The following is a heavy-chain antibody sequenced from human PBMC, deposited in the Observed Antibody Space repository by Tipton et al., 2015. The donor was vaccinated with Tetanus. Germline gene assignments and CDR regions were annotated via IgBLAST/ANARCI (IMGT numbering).Heavy chain of an antibody. Sequence: TLSLTCAVYGGSFSDYYWSWIRQSPGKGLEWIGHVYYSGRTYYNPPLKSRVTISADMSKNQFSLKLTSVTAADTATYYCARMGFTYGQVVYWGQGTLVTVAS. CDR2: VYYSGRT. D-gene: IGHD5-18*01. V-gene: IGHV4-30-4*01. CDR1: GGSFSDYY. CDR3: ARMGFTYGQVVY. J-gene: IGHJ4*02.